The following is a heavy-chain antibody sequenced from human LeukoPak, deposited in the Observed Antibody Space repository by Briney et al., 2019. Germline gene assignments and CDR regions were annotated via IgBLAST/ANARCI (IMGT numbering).Heavy chain of an antibody. Sequence: GGSLRLSCAASGFTFSDYWMTWVRQAPGKGLEWVANIKKDGSEKYYQDSVKGRFTISRDNSKNTLYLQMNSLRAEDTAVYYCASLLGGHDFWSDAIDYWGQGTLVTVSS. CDR1: GFTFSDYW. D-gene: IGHD3-3*01. CDR2: IKKDGSEK. CDR3: ASLLGGHDFWSDAIDY. V-gene: IGHV3-7*01. J-gene: IGHJ4*02.